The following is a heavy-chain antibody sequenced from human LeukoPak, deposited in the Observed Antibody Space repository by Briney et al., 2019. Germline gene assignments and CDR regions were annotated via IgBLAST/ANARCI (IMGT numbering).Heavy chain of an antibody. V-gene: IGHV1-2*06. CDR1: GYTFTSYD. CDR3: ARDYCGGDCFPDY. D-gene: IGHD2-21*02. J-gene: IGHJ4*02. CDR2: INPNSGDT. Sequence: ASVKVSCKASGYTFTSYDFNWVRQAPGQGLEWMGRINPNSGDTNYAQKFQGRVTMTRDTSISTAYMELSRLRSDDTAVYYCARDYCGGDCFPDYWGQGTLVTVSS.